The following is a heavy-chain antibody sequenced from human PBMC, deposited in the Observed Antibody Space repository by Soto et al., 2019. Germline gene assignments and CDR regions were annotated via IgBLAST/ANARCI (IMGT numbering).Heavy chain of an antibody. V-gene: IGHV3-66*01. D-gene: IGHD7-27*01. CDR1: GFTVSSHY. CDR2: INTGGNT. J-gene: IGHJ4*02. CDR3: ARSSGDYIESREFDY. Sequence: EVQLVESGGGMVQPGESLRLSCAASGFTVSSHYMNWVRQAPGKGLEWVSLINTGGNTHYADSVEGRFTIFRDNSKNKLFLQMNSLRADDTAVYYCARSSGDYIESREFDYWGQGTLVTVSS.